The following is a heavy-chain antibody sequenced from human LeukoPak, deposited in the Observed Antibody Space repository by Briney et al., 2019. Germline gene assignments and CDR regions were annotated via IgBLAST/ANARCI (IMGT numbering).Heavy chain of an antibody. J-gene: IGHJ4*02. CDR2: IIPILGIA. V-gene: IGHV1-69*04. CDR1: GGTFSSYA. CDR3: ARDYIAVAGTRFDY. D-gene: IGHD6-19*01. Sequence: SVKASCKASGGTFSSYAISWVRQAPGQGLEWMGRIIPILGIANYAQKFQGRVTITADKSTSTAYMELSSLRSEDTAVYYCARDYIAVAGTRFDYWGQGTLVTVSS.